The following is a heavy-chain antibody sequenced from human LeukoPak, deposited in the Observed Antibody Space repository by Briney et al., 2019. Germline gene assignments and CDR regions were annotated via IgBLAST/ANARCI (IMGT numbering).Heavy chain of an antibody. V-gene: IGHV3-74*01. J-gene: IGHJ4*02. CDR3: AGVESGRYYGGDY. CDR2: INSDGSST. Sequence: GGSLRLSCAASGFTFSSYAMSWVRQAPGKGLVWVSRINSDGSSTSYADSVKGRFTISRDNAKNTLYLQMNSLRAEDAAVYYCAGVESGRYYGGDYWGQGTLVTVSS. D-gene: IGHD1-26*01. CDR1: GFTFSSYA.